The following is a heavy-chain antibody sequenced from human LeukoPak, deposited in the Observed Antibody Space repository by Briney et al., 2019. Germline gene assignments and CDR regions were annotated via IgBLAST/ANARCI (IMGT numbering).Heavy chain of an antibody. D-gene: IGHD3-22*01. CDR2: ISSSGSTI. CDR3: ARDRYYYDSSGYGDY. Sequence: PGGSLRLSCAASGFTFSDYYMSWIRQAPGKGLEWVSYISSSGSTIYYADSVKSRFTISRDNAKNSLYLQMNSLRVEDTAVYYCARDRYYYDSSGYGDYWGQGTLVTVSS. CDR1: GFTFSDYY. V-gene: IGHV3-11*01. J-gene: IGHJ4*02.